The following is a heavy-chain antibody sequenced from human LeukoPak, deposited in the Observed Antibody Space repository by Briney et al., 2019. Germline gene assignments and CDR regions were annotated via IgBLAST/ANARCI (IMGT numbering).Heavy chain of an antibody. CDR3: VTDTYYGSGSHHPRRFDY. CDR2: ISSSSSTK. V-gene: IGHV3-48*04. CDR1: GFTFSSYG. Sequence: GGSLRLSCAASGFTFSSYGMNWVRQAPGKGLEWVSYISSSSSTKYYADSVKGRFTISRDNAKNSLYLQMNSLRVEDTALYDCVTDTYYGSGSHHPRRFDYWGQGTLVTVSS. D-gene: IGHD3-10*01. J-gene: IGHJ4*02.